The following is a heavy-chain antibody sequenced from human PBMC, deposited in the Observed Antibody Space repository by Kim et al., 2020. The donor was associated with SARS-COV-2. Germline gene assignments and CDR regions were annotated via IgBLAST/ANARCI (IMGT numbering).Heavy chain of an antibody. CDR2: ISSSSSYT. Sequence: GGSLRLSCAASGFTFSDYYMSWIRQAPGKGLEWVSYISSSSSYTNYADSVKGRFTISRDNAKNSLYLQMNSLRAEDTAVYYCARVVGNFLSVWYFDLWGRGTLVTVSS. CDR1: GFTFSDYY. V-gene: IGHV3-11*05. CDR3: ARVVGNFLSVWYFDL. J-gene: IGHJ2*01. D-gene: IGHD4-4*01.